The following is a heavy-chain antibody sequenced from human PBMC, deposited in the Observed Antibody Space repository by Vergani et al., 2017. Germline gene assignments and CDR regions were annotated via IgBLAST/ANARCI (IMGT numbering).Heavy chain of an antibody. J-gene: IGHJ4*02. V-gene: IGHV4-39*01. CDR2: IFYGGRT. D-gene: IGHD2-21*01. Sequence: QVQLQESGPGLLKPSETLSLTCSVSGTSISGSSDYWGWIRQPPGKGLEWIGSIFYGGRTSYNPSLKSRVTLSLDTSKKQISLHLTSVTAADTAVYYCARHISVVRPSSMTAFDYWGQGTLVTVSS. CDR1: GTSISGSSDY. CDR3: ARHISVVRPSSMTAFDY.